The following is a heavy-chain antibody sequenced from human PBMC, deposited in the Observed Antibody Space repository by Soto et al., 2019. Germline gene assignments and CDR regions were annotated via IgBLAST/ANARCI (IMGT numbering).Heavy chain of an antibody. CDR1: GGSVSSGSYY. CDR3: ARDLGEYDGRVYGMDV. V-gene: IGHV4-61*01. D-gene: IGHD4-17*01. CDR2: IYYSGST. Sequence: SETLSLTCTVSGGSVSSGSYYWSWIRQPPGKGLEWIGYIYYSGSTNYNPSLKSRVTISVDTSKNQFSLKLSSVTAADTAVYYCARDLGEYDGRVYGMDVWGQGTTVTVYS. J-gene: IGHJ6*02.